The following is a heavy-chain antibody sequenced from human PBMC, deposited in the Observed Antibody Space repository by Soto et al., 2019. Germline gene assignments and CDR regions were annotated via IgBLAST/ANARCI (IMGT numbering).Heavy chain of an antibody. D-gene: IGHD4-17*01. J-gene: IGHJ5*02. CDR1: GGSISSSSYY. Sequence: SETLSLTCTVSGGSISSSSYYWGWIRQPPGKGLEWIGSIYYSGSTYYNPSLKSRVTISVDTSKNQFSLKLSSVTAADTAVYYCARHDYGDYVGWFDPWGQGTLVTVSS. V-gene: IGHV4-39*01. CDR2: IYYSGST. CDR3: ARHDYGDYVGWFDP.